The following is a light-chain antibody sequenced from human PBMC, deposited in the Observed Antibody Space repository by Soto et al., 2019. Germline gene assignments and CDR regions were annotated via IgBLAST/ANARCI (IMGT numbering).Light chain of an antibody. CDR3: QHGYSTPLT. CDR2: AAS. Sequence: IQLTQSPSSLSASVVERVPLPCRASQGISSYLAWYQQKPGKAPNLLISAASSLQSGVPSRFSGSGSGTDFTLTISSLQPEDFATYFCQHGYSTPLTFGGGTKVDIK. J-gene: IGKJ4*01. CDR1: QGISSY. V-gene: IGKV1-39*01.